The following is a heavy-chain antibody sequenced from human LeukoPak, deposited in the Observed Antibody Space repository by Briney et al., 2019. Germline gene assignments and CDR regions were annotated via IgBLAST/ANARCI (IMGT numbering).Heavy chain of an antibody. D-gene: IGHD3-22*01. CDR1: GFSFSSYE. Sequence: GGSLRLSCAASGFSFSSYEMNWVRQAPGKGLEWVSYISSSGSTIYYADSAKGRFTISRDNAKNSLYLQMNSLRAEDTAVYYCARGRYDNSGYHDYWGQGTLVTVSA. J-gene: IGHJ4*02. CDR2: ISSSGSTI. V-gene: IGHV3-48*03. CDR3: ARGRYDNSGYHDY.